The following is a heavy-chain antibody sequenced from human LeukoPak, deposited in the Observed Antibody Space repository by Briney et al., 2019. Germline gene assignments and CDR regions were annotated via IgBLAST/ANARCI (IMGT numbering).Heavy chain of an antibody. J-gene: IGHJ4*02. CDR3: ARGTTINNFDY. CDR1: GFAFSSFE. V-gene: IGHV3-48*03. D-gene: IGHD5-12*01. Sequence: QAGGSLRLSCAGSGFAFSSFEMNWVRQAPGKGLEWVSYFSRSGDNVYYADSVKGRFTISRDNAKNSLYLQMNSLREEDTALYYCARGTTINNFDYWGQGTLVTVSS. CDR2: FSRSGDNV.